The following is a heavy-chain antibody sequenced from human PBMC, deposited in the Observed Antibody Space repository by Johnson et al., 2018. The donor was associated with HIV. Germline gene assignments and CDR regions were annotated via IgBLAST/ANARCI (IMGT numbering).Heavy chain of an antibody. Sequence: VQLVESGGGLVQPGRSLRLSCAASGFTFDDYAIHWVRQAPGKGLEWVSGISWHSGSICYADSVKGRFTISRDNAKNSLYLQMNSLRAEDTALYYCAKDINDIETGGWDAFDIWGQGTMVTVSS. D-gene: IGHD3-9*01. CDR1: GFTFDDYA. V-gene: IGHV3-9*01. J-gene: IGHJ3*02. CDR3: AKDINDIETGGWDAFDI. CDR2: ISWHSGSI.